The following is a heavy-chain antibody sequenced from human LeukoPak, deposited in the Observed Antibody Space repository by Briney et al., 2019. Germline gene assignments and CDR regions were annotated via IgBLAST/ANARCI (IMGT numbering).Heavy chain of an antibody. CDR2: IIPVLNIT. CDR3: ARDQGLTAPPPYGLDV. D-gene: IGHD4/OR15-4a*01. V-gene: IGHV1-69*04. CDR1: GGTFSSSA. J-gene: IGHJ6*02. Sequence: SVKVSCKTSGGTFSSSAITWVRQAPGQGLEWMGRIIPVLNITSYAQKFQGRVTITADTSTSTVYMKLSSLRSEETAVYYCARDQGLTAPPPYGLDVWGQGTTVIVSS.